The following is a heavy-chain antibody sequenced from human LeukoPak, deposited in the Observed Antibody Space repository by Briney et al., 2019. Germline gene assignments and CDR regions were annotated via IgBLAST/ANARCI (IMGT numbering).Heavy chain of an antibody. V-gene: IGHV4-34*01. CDR3: ARGGARSRNNWFDP. J-gene: IGHJ5*02. Sequence: PSETLSLTCAVYGGSFSGYYWSWIRQPPGKGLEWIGEINHSGSTNYNPSLKSRVTISVDTSKNQFSLKLSSVAAADTAVYYCARGGARSRNNWFDPWGQGTLVTVSS. D-gene: IGHD1-26*01. CDR2: INHSGST. CDR1: GGSFSGYY.